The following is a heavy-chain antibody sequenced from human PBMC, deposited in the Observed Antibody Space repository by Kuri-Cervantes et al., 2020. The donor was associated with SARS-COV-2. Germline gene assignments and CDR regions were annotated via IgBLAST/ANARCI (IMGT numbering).Heavy chain of an antibody. J-gene: IGHJ5*02. V-gene: IGHV3-30*02. CDR1: GFTFSSYG. D-gene: IGHD3-3*01. Sequence: GESLKISCAASGFTFSSYGMHWVRQAPGKGLEWVAFIRYDGSNKYYADSVKGRFTIPRDNSKNTLYLQMNSLRAEDTAVYYCAKTNTIFGVVSWFDPWGQGTLVTVSS. CDR3: AKTNTIFGVVSWFDP. CDR2: IRYDGSNK.